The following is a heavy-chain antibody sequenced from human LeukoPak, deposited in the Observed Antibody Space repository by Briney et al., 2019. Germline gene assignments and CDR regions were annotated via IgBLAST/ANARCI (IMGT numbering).Heavy chain of an antibody. J-gene: IGHJ4*02. V-gene: IGHV1-2*02. CDR2: INPNSGGT. CDR3: ASSSGTMIVALDY. D-gene: IGHD3-22*01. Sequence: GASVKVSCKASGYTFTGYYMHWVRQAPGQGLEWMGWINPNSGGTNYAQKFQGRVTMTRDTSISTAYMELSRLRSDDTAVYYCASSSGTMIVALDYWGQGTLVTVSS. CDR1: GYTFTGYY.